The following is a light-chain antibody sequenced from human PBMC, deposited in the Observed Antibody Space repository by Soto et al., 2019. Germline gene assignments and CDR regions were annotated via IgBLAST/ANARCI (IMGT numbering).Light chain of an antibody. CDR2: EVI. J-gene: IGLJ1*01. CDR1: SSDVGGYKY. V-gene: IGLV2-14*01. CDR3: SSYRSSSTVFYV. Sequence: QSALTQPASVSGSHGQSITISCTGTSSDVGGYKYVSWYQQHPGKAPKLMIYEVINRPSGVSNRFSGSKSGNTASLTISGLQAEDEADYYCSSYRSSSTVFYVFGTGTKLTVL.